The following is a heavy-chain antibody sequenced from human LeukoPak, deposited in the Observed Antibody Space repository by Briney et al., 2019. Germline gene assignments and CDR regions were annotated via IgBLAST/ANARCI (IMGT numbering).Heavy chain of an antibody. CDR1: GFTFSSYW. D-gene: IGHD3-10*01. Sequence: PGGSLRLSCAVSGFTFSSYWMHWVRQAPGKGLVWLSRISGDESSTSYADSVKGRFIISRDNAKNTLFLQMNSLRAEDTAVYYCAGGSTLDRGLVYYWGQGALVTVSS. J-gene: IGHJ4*02. CDR2: ISGDESST. V-gene: IGHV3-74*01. CDR3: AGGSTLDRGLVYY.